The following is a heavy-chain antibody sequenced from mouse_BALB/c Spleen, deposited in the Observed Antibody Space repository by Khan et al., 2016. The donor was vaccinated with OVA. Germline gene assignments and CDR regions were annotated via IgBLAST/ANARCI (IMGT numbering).Heavy chain of an antibody. CDR1: GYTFTDYI. CDR3: ARGGYSVFAY. Sequence: QVRLQPSGPELVRPGASVKMSCKASGYTFTDYIIHWVKQTTGQGLEWIGDISPGSGSTYYNEKFKGKATLTADKSSNTAYMQLSSLTSEDSAVYCCARGGYSVFAYWGQGTLVTVSA. D-gene: IGHD2-14*01. J-gene: IGHJ3*01. V-gene: IGHV1-77*01. CDR2: ISPGSGST.